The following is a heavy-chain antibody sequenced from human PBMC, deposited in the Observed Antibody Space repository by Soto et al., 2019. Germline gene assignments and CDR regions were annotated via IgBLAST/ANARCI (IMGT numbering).Heavy chain of an antibody. CDR2: IKNKANSYTT. V-gene: IGHV3-72*01. CDR1: GFTFSDHY. D-gene: IGHD6-25*01. Sequence: EVQLVESGGGLVQPGGSLRLSCAASGFTFSDHYMDWVRQAPGKGLEWVGRIKNKANSYTTEYAASVKGRFTISRDDSRTSLVLQMNSLKTEDRAVYYCARVGLGVPTRLFANWGQGTRATVPS. J-gene: IGHJ4*02. CDR3: ARVGLGVPTRLFAN.